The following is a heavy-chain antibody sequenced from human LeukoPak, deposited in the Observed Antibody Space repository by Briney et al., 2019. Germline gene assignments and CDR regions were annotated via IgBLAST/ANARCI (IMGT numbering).Heavy chain of an antibody. CDR2: ISNSDSTI. D-gene: IGHD3-3*01. V-gene: IGHV3-48*01. CDR1: GFTFSYHN. Sequence: PGGSLRLSCAASGFTFSYHNMNWVRQAPGKGLEWVAYISNSDSTIVYADSVKGRFTISRDNSKNTLYLQMNSLRAEDTAVYYCAKGLDDFWSGYYYDYWGQGTLVTVSS. CDR3: AKGLDDFWSGYYYDY. J-gene: IGHJ4*02.